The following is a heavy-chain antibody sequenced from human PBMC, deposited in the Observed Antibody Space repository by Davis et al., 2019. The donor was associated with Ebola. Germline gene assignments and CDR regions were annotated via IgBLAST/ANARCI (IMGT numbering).Heavy chain of an antibody. Sequence: GESLKISCAASGFSFSSYWMHWVRQAPGKGLVWVSRIKTDGSSTGYGDSVQGRFTISRDNAKNTLYLQMNYLRAEDTAVYYCAREGRVFGCDYWGQGALVTVSS. V-gene: IGHV3-74*01. J-gene: IGHJ4*02. CDR1: GFSFSSYW. D-gene: IGHD3-3*01. CDR2: IKTDGSST. CDR3: AREGRVFGCDY.